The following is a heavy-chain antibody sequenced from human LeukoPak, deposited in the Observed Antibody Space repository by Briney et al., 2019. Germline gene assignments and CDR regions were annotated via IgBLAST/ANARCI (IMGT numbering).Heavy chain of an antibody. V-gene: IGHV3-23*01. CDR2: ISGSGGST. CDR3: AKEGALTRYFDWLLSPDFDY. CDR1: GFAFSSYA. D-gene: IGHD3-9*01. J-gene: IGHJ4*02. Sequence: GGSLRLSCAASGFAFSSYAMSWVRQAPGKGLEWVSAISGSGGSTYYADSVKGRFTISRDNSKNTLYLQMNSLRAEDTAVYYCAKEGALTRYFDWLLSPDFDYWGQGTLVTVSS.